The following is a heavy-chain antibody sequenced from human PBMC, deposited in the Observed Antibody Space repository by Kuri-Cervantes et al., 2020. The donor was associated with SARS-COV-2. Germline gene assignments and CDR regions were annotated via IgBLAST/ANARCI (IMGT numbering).Heavy chain of an antibody. CDR1: GFTFDDYA. J-gene: IGHJ4*02. Sequence: SLKISCAASGFTFDDYAMHWVRQAPGKGLEWVSGISWNSGSIGYADSVKGRFTISRDNAKNSLYLQMSSLRAEDTALYYCAKDIIAAAGMTIDYWGQGTLVTVSS. V-gene: IGHV3-9*01. CDR3: AKDIIAAAGMTIDY. D-gene: IGHD6-13*01. CDR2: ISWNSGSI.